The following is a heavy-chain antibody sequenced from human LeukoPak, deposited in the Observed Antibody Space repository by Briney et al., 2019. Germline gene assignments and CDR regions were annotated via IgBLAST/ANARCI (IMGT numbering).Heavy chain of an antibody. Sequence: GGSLRLSCAASGFTFSSYTMTWVRQAPGKGLERVSSISGSGVSTYYADSVKGRFTVSRDNSKNTLYLKMNSLRAEDTAVYYCAKALAVAGTWGQGTLVTVSS. CDR1: GFTFSSYT. V-gene: IGHV3-23*01. J-gene: IGHJ4*02. D-gene: IGHD6-19*01. CDR2: ISGSGVST. CDR3: AKALAVAGT.